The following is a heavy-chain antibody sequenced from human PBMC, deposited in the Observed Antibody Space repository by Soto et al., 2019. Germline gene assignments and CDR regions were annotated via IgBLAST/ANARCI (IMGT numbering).Heavy chain of an antibody. CDR1: GFSLATTGVG. V-gene: IGHV2-5*01. CDR2: IYWNGDD. D-gene: IGHD1-7*01. Sequence: SGPTLVKPTQTLTLTCTFSGFSLATTGVGVAWIRQPPGKALEWLALIYWNGDDRYSPSLRSRLTIPRDTSKNQVVLSMTNMDPMDTGTYFCAHTGRVRYDWNSGGFDPWGQGTLVTVSS. J-gene: IGHJ5*02. CDR3: AHTGRVRYDWNSGGFDP.